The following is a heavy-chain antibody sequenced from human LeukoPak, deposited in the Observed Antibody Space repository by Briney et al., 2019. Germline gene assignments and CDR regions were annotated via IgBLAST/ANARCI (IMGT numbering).Heavy chain of an antibody. V-gene: IGHV3-7*02. D-gene: IGHD4-17*01. Sequence: GGSLRLSCAASDSTFSRSWMTWVRQAPGKGLEWVANIKQDGSEKYYVDSVKGRFTISRDNSKNTLYLQMNSLRAEDTAVYYCARHTSLDYGDYRTNWFDPWGQGTLVTVSS. CDR2: IKQDGSEK. CDR3: ARHTSLDYGDYRTNWFDP. CDR1: DSTFSRSW. J-gene: IGHJ5*02.